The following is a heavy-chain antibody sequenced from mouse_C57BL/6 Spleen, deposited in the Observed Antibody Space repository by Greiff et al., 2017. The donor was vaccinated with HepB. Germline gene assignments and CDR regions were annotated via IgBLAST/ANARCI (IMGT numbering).Heavy chain of an antibody. V-gene: IGHV3-1*01. CDR3: ARKGPHYFDY. Sequence: DVKLQESGPGMVKPSQSLSLTCTVTGYSITSGYDWHWIRHFPGNKLEWMGYISYSGSTNYNPSLKSRISITHDTSKNHFFLKLNSVTTEDTATYYCARKGPHYFDYWGQGTTLTVSS. J-gene: IGHJ2*01. CDR2: ISYSGST. D-gene: IGHD3-3*01. CDR1: GYSITSGYD.